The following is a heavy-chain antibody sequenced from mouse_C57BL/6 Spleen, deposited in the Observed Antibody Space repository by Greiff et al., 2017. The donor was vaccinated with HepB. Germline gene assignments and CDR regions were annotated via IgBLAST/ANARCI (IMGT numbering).Heavy chain of an antibody. CDR3: TRYGFITTVVEPSWFAY. CDR1: GYTFTDYE. CDR2: IDPETGGT. D-gene: IGHD1-1*01. J-gene: IGHJ3*01. Sequence: QVQLQQSGAELVRPGASVTLSCKASGYTFTDYEMHWVKQTPVHGLEWIGAIDPETGGTAYNQKFKGKAILTADKSSSTAYMELRSLTSEDSAVYYCTRYGFITTVVEPSWFAYWGQGTLVTVSA. V-gene: IGHV1-15*01.